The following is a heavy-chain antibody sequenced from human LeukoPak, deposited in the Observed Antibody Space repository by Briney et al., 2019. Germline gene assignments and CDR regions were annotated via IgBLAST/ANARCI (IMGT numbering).Heavy chain of an antibody. CDR2: ISPHTGNT. CDR3: GRDHRAQSNDSRGYVVY. CDR1: RYTLTTYG. J-gene: IGHJ4*02. V-gene: IGHV1-18*01. D-gene: IGHD3-22*01. Sequence: AGVEDSCKPSRYTLTTYGISWVRQAPGQGPEWMGWISPHTGNTNCAPKFQGRVTMATDTSTSTDCMEVRRPRADHTAVYYCGRDHRAQSNDSRGYVVYWGQGTLVSVSS.